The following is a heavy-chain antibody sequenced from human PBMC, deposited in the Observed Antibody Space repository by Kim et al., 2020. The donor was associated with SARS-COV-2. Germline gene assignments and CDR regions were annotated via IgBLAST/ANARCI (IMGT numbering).Heavy chain of an antibody. CDR1: GYTFTGYY. CDR3: ARLGDLRGTAGRFYGMDV. D-gene: IGHD6-13*01. Sequence: ASVKVSCKASGYTFTGYYMHWVRQAPGQGLEWMGWINPNSGGTNYAQKFQGRVTMTRDTSISTAYMELSRLRSDDTAVYYCARLGDLRGTAGRFYGMDVWGQGTTVTVSS. V-gene: IGHV1-2*02. CDR2: INPNSGGT. J-gene: IGHJ6*02.